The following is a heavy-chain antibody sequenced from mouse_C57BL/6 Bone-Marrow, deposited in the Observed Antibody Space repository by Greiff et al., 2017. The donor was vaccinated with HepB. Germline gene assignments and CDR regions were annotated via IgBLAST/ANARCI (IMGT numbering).Heavy chain of an antibody. J-gene: IGHJ1*03. Sequence: EVQLQPSGPVLVKPGASVKMSCKASGYTFTDYYMNWVKQSHGKSLEWIGVINPYNGGTSYNQKFKGKATLTVDKSSSTAYMELNSLTSEDSAVYYCARSGSTYWYFDVWGTGTTVTVSS. CDR1: GYTFTDYY. V-gene: IGHV1-19*01. CDR2: INPYNGGT. D-gene: IGHD1-1*01. CDR3: ARSGSTYWYFDV.